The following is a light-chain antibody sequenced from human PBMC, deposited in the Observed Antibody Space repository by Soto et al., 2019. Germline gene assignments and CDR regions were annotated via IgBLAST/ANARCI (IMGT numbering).Light chain of an antibody. Sequence: EAVLTQSPGTLSLSPGERDSLPCRASQSVSSNLAWYQQKPGQAPRLLIYDVSTRATGIPARFSGSGSRTDFILTISSLEPEDFAVYYCQQRSNWPITFGQGTRLEIK. CDR2: DVS. CDR3: QQRSNWPIT. CDR1: QSVSSN. J-gene: IGKJ5*01. V-gene: IGKV3-11*01.